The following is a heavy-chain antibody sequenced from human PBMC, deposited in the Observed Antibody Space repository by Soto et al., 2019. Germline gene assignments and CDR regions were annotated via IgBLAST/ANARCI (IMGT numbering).Heavy chain of an antibody. CDR3: AGDKYQLLYNWFDP. CDR1: GGTLSSYS. CDR2: IVHPSGTA. D-gene: IGHD2-2*01. J-gene: IGHJ5*02. Sequence: QVQLVQSGAEVKKPGSSVKVSCKASGGTLSSYSISWVRQAPGQGLEWMGGIVHPSGTATYAQKFQGRVTITADASTSTAYMELTSLSSADTAVYYCAGDKYQLLYNWFDPWGQGTLVTVSS. V-gene: IGHV1-69*01.